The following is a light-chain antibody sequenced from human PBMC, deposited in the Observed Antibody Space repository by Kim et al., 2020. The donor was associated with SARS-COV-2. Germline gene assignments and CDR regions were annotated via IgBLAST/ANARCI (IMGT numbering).Light chain of an antibody. CDR2: KDS. CDR1: VLAKKY. Sequence: SSELTQPSSVSVSPGQTARITCSGDVLAKKYARWFQQKPGQAPVLVIYKDSERPSGIPERFSGSRSGTIATLTISGAQVEDEADYYCYSAADNNVVFGGGTQLTVL. J-gene: IGLJ2*01. CDR3: YSAADNNVV. V-gene: IGLV3-27*01.